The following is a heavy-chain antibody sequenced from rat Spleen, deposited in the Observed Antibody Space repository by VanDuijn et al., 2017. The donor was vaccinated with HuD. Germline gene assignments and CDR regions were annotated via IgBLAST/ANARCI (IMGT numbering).Heavy chain of an antibody. CDR1: GFTFSNYY. V-gene: IGHV5-25*01. J-gene: IGHJ3*01. D-gene: IGHD1-7*01. Sequence: EVQLVESGGGLVQPGRSMKLSCAASGFTFSNYYMAWVRQAPTKGLEWVASISGGNTYYRDSVKGRFTISSDNAKNTLYLQMDSLRSEDTATYYCTRPSYGYPFAYWGQGTLVTVSS. CDR2: ISGGNT. CDR3: TRPSYGYPFAY.